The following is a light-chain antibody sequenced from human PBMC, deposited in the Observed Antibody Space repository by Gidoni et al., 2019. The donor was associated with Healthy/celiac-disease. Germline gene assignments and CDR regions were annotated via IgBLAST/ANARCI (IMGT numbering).Light chain of an antibody. CDR3: QQYGSSTTWT. V-gene: IGKV3-20*01. CDR2: CAS. Sequence: EIVLTQSPGTLSLSPGERATLSCRASQSVSSSYLAWYKQKPGHATRLLIYCASSRATGIPDRFSGSESGTDFNLTISRLEPEDFAVYYCQQYGSSTTWTFGQXTKVEIK. J-gene: IGKJ1*01. CDR1: QSVSSSY.